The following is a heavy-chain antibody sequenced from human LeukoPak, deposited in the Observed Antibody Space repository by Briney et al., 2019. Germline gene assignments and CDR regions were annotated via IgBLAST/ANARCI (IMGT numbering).Heavy chain of an antibody. V-gene: IGHV1-8*01. CDR2: MNPNSGNT. J-gene: IGHJ4*02. CDR3: AXXEYSSSXXXXKKTXFYYFDF. CDR1: GYTLISYD. Sequence: ASVKVSCKASGYTLISYDINWVRQATGQGLEWMGWMNPNSGNTGYAQKFQGRVTLTWNTSIRTAYMDWSRVRCADTAGHCVAXXEYSSSXXXXKKTXFYYFDFGRRGTLLSVS. D-gene: IGHD6-6*01.